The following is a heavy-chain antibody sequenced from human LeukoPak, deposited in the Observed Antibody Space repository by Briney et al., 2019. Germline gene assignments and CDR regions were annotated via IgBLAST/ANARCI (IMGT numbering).Heavy chain of an antibody. V-gene: IGHV3-48*01. Sequence: GGSLRLSCAASGFTLSSFSMNWVRQAPGKGLEWVSYISTSSSTIYYADSVKGRFTISRDNSKNTLYLQMNSLRAEDTAVYYCAKRRGLELLYYYYMDVWGKGTTVTVSS. J-gene: IGHJ6*03. CDR3: AKRRGLELLYYYYMDV. D-gene: IGHD1-7*01. CDR2: ISTSSSTI. CDR1: GFTLSSFS.